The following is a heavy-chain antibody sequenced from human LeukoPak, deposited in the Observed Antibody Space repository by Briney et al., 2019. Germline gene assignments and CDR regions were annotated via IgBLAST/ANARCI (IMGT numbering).Heavy chain of an antibody. V-gene: IGHV3-30*04. Sequence: GGSLRLSCAASGFTFSSYAMHWVRQAAGKGLEWVAVISYDGSNKYYADSVKGRFTISRDNSKNTLYLQMNSLRAEDTAVYYCARDGASSWFSYYFDYWGQGTLVTVSS. D-gene: IGHD6-13*01. CDR1: GFTFSSYA. CDR3: ARDGASSWFSYYFDY. J-gene: IGHJ4*02. CDR2: ISYDGSNK.